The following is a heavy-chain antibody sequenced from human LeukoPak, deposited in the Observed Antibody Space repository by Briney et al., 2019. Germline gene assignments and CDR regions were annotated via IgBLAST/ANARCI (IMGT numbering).Heavy chain of an antibody. CDR1: GYTFTSYG. Sequence: ASVKVSCKASGYTFTSYGISWVRQAPGQGLEWVGWISAYNGNTNYAQKLQGSVTMTTATSTSTAYMELRSLRSDDTAVYYCARGYYDSSGSSLFDYWGPGTLVTVSS. J-gene: IGHJ4*02. CDR3: ARGYYDSSGSSLFDY. CDR2: ISAYNGNT. V-gene: IGHV1-18*01. D-gene: IGHD3-22*01.